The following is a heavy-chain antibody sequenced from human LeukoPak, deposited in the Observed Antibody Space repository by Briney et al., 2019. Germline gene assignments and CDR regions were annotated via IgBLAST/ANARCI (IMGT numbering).Heavy chain of an antibody. CDR1: GFTFSTYW. CDR3: ARDWGGYGPTSHDY. CDR2: ISSDGSGT. V-gene: IGHV3-74*01. J-gene: IGHJ4*02. D-gene: IGHD3-16*01. Sequence: GSLRLSCAASGFTFSTYWMHWVRQVPGRGLVWVSRISSDGSGTAYADSVKGRFTISRDNAKSTLYLQMNSLRAEDTAVYYCARDWGGYGPTSHDYWGQGTLVTVSS.